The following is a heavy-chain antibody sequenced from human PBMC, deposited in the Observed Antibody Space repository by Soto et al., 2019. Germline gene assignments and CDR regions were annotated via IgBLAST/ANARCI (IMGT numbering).Heavy chain of an antibody. D-gene: IGHD2-8*01. CDR3: ARSGAYCTSVTCLFDSF. V-gene: IGHV1-18*01. Sequence: QAQLVQSGAEVKKPGASVKVSCRASGYTFSSYGYAWVRLAPGQGLEWMGWISAYNGDTNYAQKFQDRATLTTETSTTTGYMELRNRGSDDPAVYYCARSGAYCTSVTCLFDSFWGLGTLVTVSS. CDR2: ISAYNGDT. CDR1: GYTFSSYG. J-gene: IGHJ4*02.